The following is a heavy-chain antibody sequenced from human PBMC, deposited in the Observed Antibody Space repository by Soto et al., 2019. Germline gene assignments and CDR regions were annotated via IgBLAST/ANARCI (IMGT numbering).Heavy chain of an antibody. CDR3: ARGIAVAGLVP. V-gene: IGHV4-59*01. Sequence: PSETLALTCTVSGGSIRSYYWSWIRQPPGKGLEWIGYIYYSGSTNYNPSLKSRVTISVDTSKNQFSLKLSSVTAADTAVYYCARGIAVAGLVPWGQGTLVTVSS. CDR2: IYYSGST. CDR1: GGSIRSYY. J-gene: IGHJ5*02. D-gene: IGHD6-19*01.